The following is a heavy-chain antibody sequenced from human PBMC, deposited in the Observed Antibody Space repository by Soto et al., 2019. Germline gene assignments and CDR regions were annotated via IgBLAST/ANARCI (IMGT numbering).Heavy chain of an antibody. CDR2: ISYDGSNK. V-gene: IGHV3-30*18. D-gene: IGHD3-10*01. Sequence: GGSLRLSCAASXFTFSSYGMHWVRQAPGKGLEWVAVISYDGSNKYYADSVKGRFTISRDNSKNTLYLQMNSLRAEDTAVYYCAKDEFGELLYYYYGMDVWGQGTTVTVSS. CDR3: AKDEFGELLYYYYGMDV. J-gene: IGHJ6*02. CDR1: XFTFSSYG.